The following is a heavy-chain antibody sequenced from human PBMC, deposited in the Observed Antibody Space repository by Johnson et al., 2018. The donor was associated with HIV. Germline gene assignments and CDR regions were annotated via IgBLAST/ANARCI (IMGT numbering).Heavy chain of an antibody. CDR1: GFTFSNYG. D-gene: IGHD5-12*01. CDR2: IRYDGSHT. Sequence: QVQLVESGGGVVQPGGSLRLSCAASGFTFSNYGMHWVSQAPGKGLEWVAFIRYDGSHTYYADSVKGRFTISRDNSKNTLSLQMSSLRAEDTAVYYCASGDDDGFWGRGTLVTVSS. CDR3: ASGDDDGF. J-gene: IGHJ4*03. V-gene: IGHV3-30*02.